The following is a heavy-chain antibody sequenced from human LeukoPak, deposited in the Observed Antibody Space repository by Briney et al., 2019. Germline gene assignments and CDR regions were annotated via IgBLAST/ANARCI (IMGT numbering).Heavy chain of an antibody. Sequence: GASVKVSCKASGYTFTSYGISWARQAPGQGLEWMGWISAYNGNTNYAQKLQGRVTMTTDTSTSTAYMELRSLRSDDTAVYYCARLPDLANTYYDSSGYSPDYWGQGTLVTVSS. D-gene: IGHD3-22*01. CDR2: ISAYNGNT. V-gene: IGHV1-18*01. CDR3: ARLPDLANTYYDSSGYSPDY. J-gene: IGHJ4*02. CDR1: GYTFTSYG.